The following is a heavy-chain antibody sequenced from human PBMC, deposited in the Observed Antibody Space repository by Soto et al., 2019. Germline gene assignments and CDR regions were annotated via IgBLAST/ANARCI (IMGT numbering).Heavy chain of an antibody. CDR2: ISGSGGST. Sequence: GGSLRLSCAASGFTFSNYAMSWVRQAPGKGLEWVSAISGSGGSTYYADSVKGRFSISRDNSKNTLYLRMNSLRAEDTAVFYCAKDRAIRPGTDFDYWGQGTLVTVSS. V-gene: IGHV3-23*01. CDR1: GFTFSNYA. J-gene: IGHJ4*02. CDR3: AKDRAIRPGTDFDY. D-gene: IGHD1-7*01.